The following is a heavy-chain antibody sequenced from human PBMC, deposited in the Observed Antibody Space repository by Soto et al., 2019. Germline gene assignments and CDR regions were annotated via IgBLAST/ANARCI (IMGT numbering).Heavy chain of an antibody. CDR3: ASPGATGPLSPTELDH. Sequence: GGSLRLSCAASGFTFSTYRMNWVRQTPGKGLMWVSRISPDGSNRGYADSVEGRFTVSRDNANNTLCLQMHSLRAEDTAMYFCASPGATGPLSPTELDHGGQGTLQTLYS. J-gene: IGHJ5*02. CDR2: ISPDGSNR. CDR1: GFTFSTYR. D-gene: IGHD7-27*01. V-gene: IGHV3-74*01.